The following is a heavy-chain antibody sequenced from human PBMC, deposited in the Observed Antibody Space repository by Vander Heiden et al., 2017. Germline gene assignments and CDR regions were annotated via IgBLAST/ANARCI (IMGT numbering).Heavy chain of an antibody. CDR3: ARDVYGYSGYNFDY. CDR2: INPSALST. V-gene: IGHV1-46*01. Sequence: QVHLVQSGAEVKQPGASVKVSCKASGYTFTTYHIHWVRQAPGQGLEWVGIINPSALSTIYAQKFQGRVTMTSDTSTSTVYMELNSLRSEDTAVYYCARDVYGYSGYNFDYWGQGTPVTVSS. D-gene: IGHD5-12*01. J-gene: IGHJ4*02. CDR1: GYTFTTYH.